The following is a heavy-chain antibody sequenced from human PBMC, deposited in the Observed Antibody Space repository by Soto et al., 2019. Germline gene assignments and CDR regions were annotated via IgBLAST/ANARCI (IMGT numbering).Heavy chain of an antibody. J-gene: IGHJ4*02. V-gene: IGHV2-5*02. CDR1: GFSLSTSGVG. Sequence: QITLKESGPTLVKPTQTLTLTCTFSGFSLSTSGVGVGWIRQPPGKALEWLALIYWDDDKRCSSSLNSTPTIATVSAKNQVVLTMTNMDPVDTATYYGAYSRPPRLLDYWGQGTLVTVSS. CDR3: AYSRPPRLLDY. D-gene: IGHD6-6*01. CDR2: IYWDDDK.